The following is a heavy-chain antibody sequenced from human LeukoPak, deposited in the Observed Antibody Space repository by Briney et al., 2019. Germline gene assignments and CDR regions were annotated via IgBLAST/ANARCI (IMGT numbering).Heavy chain of an antibody. D-gene: IGHD1-26*01. CDR2: INHSGST. J-gene: IGHJ3*02. V-gene: IGHV4-34*01. Sequence: SETLSLTCAVYGGSFSGYYWSWIRQPPGKGLEWIGEINHSGSTDYNPSLKSRVTTSVDSSKNQFSLKLSSVTAADTAVYYCARHTLVGARNAFDIWGQGTMVTVSS. CDR3: ARHTLVGARNAFDI. CDR1: GGSFSGYY.